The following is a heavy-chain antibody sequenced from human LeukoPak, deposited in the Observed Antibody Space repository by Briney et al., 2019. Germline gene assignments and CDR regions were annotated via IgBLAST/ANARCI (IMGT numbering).Heavy chain of an antibody. Sequence: PSETLSLTCVVYGGSFSGYYWSWIRQPPGKGLEWIGEINHSGSTNYNPSLKSRVTISVDTSKNQFSLKPSSVTAADTAVYYCARGSGYSGFDPWGQGTLVTVSS. CDR1: GGSFSGYY. J-gene: IGHJ5*02. CDR2: INHSGST. V-gene: IGHV4-34*01. D-gene: IGHD2-15*01. CDR3: ARGSGYSGFDP.